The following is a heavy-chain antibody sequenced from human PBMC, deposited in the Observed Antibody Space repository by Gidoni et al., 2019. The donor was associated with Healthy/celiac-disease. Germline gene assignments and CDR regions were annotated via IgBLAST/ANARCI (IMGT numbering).Heavy chain of an antibody. CDR2: IIPILGIA. CDR3: AKEYIAAAGNWFDP. J-gene: IGHJ5*02. V-gene: IGHV1-69*04. Sequence: QVQLVQSGAEVKKPGSSVKVSCKASGGTFSSYAISWVRQAPGQGLEWMGRIIPILGIANYAQKFQGRVTITADKSTSTAYMELSSLRSEDTAVYYCAKEYIAAAGNWFDPWGQGTLVTVSS. D-gene: IGHD6-13*01. CDR1: GGTFSSYA.